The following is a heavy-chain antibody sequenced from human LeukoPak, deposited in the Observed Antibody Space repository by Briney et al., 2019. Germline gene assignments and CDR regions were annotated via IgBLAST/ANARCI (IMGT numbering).Heavy chain of an antibody. CDR2: IYYSGST. CDR3: ARGRETYYDILTGPKRFDP. Sequence: PSETLSLTCTVSGGSISSGGYYWSWTRQHPGKGLEWIGYIYYSGSTYYNPSLKSRVTISVDTSKNQFSLKLSSVTAADTAVYYCARGRETYYDILTGPKRFDPWGQGTLVTVSS. D-gene: IGHD3-9*01. V-gene: IGHV4-31*03. CDR1: GGSISSGGYY. J-gene: IGHJ5*02.